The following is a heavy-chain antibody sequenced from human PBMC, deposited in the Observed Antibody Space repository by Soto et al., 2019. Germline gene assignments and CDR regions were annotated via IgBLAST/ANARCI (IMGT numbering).Heavy chain of an antibody. J-gene: IGHJ3*02. CDR2: MSHSGGT. Sequence: QVQLQQWGAGLLKPSETLSLTCAVYGGFVSSGSYYWSWIRQPPGKGLEWIGEMSHSGGTHFNPSLKSRVTISVDTSKNQFSLKMSSVTAGDTALYYCARVERGTATTVVDAFDIWGPGTMVTVSS. CDR1: GGFVSSGSYY. V-gene: IGHV4-34*01. CDR3: ARVERGTATTVVDAFDI. D-gene: IGHD1-1*01.